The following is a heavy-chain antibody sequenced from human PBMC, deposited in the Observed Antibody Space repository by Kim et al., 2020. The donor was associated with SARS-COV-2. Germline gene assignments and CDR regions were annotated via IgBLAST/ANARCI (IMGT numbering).Heavy chain of an antibody. CDR2: INGDGNLI. Sequence: GGSLRLSCAASGFTLSSYWMHWVRQAPGKGLVWVSRINGDGNLISYADSVKGRFTISRDIAKNTLYLQMNNLGVEDTAMYYCARDLGGFWGRGTLVTVSS. CDR3: ARDLGGF. CDR1: GFTLSSYW. D-gene: IGHD3-16*01. J-gene: IGHJ4*02. V-gene: IGHV3-74*03.